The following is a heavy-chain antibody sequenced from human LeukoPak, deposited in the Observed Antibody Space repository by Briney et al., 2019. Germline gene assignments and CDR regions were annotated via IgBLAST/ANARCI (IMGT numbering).Heavy chain of an antibody. Sequence: PGGSLRLSCAGSGFTFSRHWMSWVRQAPGKGLEWVANIKQDGSEKYYVDSVKGRFTISRDNAKNSLYLQMNSLRAEDTAVYYCARGSNSSSFRYCFDNWGQGTLVTVSS. CDR3: ARGSNSSSFRYCFDN. CDR1: GFTFSRHW. D-gene: IGHD6-6*01. CDR2: IKQDGSEK. J-gene: IGHJ4*02. V-gene: IGHV3-7*01.